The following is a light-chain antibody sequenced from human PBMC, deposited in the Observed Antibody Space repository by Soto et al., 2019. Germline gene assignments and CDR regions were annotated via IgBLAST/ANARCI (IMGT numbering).Light chain of an antibody. V-gene: IGKV3-20*01. J-gene: IGKJ4*01. Sequence: EIVLTQSPGTLSLSPGERATLSCRASQSVSSSYLAWYQQKPGQAPRLLIYGASSRATGIPDRFSGSGSVTDFTLTISRLEPEDFATYYCQQSYSTPLTFGGGTKVDIK. CDR1: QSVSSSY. CDR2: GAS. CDR3: QQSYSTPLT.